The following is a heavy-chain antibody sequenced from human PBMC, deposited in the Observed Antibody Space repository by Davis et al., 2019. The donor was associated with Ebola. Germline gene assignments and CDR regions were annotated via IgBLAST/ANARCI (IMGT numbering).Heavy chain of an antibody. Sequence: GGSLRLSCAGSGFTFGNYAMTWARQAPGKGLEWVSAVTSSGGSTYYADSVKGRFAISRDNSKNTLYLQMNSLRVEDTAVYYCARDPDTSGYYSWFDPWGQGTLVTVSS. CDR3: ARDPDTSGYYSWFDP. CDR1: GFTFGNYA. J-gene: IGHJ5*02. CDR2: VTSSGGST. D-gene: IGHD6-19*01. V-gene: IGHV3-23*01.